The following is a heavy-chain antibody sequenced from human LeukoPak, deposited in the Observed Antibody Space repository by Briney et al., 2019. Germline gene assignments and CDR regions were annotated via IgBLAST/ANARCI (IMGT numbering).Heavy chain of an antibody. Sequence: PGGSLRLSCAASGFTFSSYSMNRVRQAPGKGLEWVSYISSSSSTIYYADSVKGRFTISRDNAKNSLYLQMNSLRAEDTAVYYCARGPFRAVGWYYFDYWGQGTLVTVSS. CDR1: GFTFSSYS. D-gene: IGHD6-19*01. J-gene: IGHJ4*02. CDR3: ARGPFRAVGWYYFDY. V-gene: IGHV3-48*01. CDR2: ISSSSSTI.